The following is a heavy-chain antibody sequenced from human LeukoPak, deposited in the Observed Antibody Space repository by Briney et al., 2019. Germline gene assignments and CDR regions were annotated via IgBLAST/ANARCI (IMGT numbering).Heavy chain of an antibody. Sequence: GGSLRLSCAASGFTFDDYAMHWVRQAPGKGLEWVSGISWNSGSIGYADSVKGRFTISRDNSKNTLYLQMSSLRAEDTAIHYCAKVPYSDYGSGRPPFMDVWGQGTTVAVSS. D-gene: IGHD3-10*01. J-gene: IGHJ6*02. V-gene: IGHV3-9*01. CDR1: GFTFDDYA. CDR2: ISWNSGSI. CDR3: AKVPYSDYGSGRPPFMDV.